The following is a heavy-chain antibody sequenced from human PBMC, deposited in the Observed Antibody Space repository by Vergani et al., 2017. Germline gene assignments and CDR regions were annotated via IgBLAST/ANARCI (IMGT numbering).Heavy chain of an antibody. V-gene: IGHV3-33*01. CDR2: IWYDGSNK. CDR3: ARGTYNPVVLMVYATXHDY. D-gene: IGHD2-8*01. Sequence: QVQLVESGGGVVQPGRSLRLSCAASGFTFSSYGMHWVRQAPGKGLEWVAVIWYDGSNKYYADSVKGRFTISRDNSKSTLYLQMNSLRAEDTAVYYCARGTYNPVVLMVYATXHDYWGQGTLVTVSS. CDR1: GFTFSSYG. J-gene: IGHJ4*02.